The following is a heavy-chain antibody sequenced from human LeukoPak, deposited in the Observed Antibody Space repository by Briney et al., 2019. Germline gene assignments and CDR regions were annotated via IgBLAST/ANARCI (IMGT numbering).Heavy chain of an antibody. D-gene: IGHD3-10*01. CDR3: ARDKISTRNYYGSGGNFDY. CDR2: ISSSSSYI. V-gene: IGHV3-21*01. J-gene: IGHJ4*02. Sequence: GGSLRLSCAASGFTFSSYSMNWVRQAPGKGLEWVSSISSSSSYIYYADSVKGRFTISRDNAKNSLYLQMNSLRAEDTAVYYCARDKISTRNYYGSGGNFDYWGQGTLVTVSS. CDR1: GFTFSSYS.